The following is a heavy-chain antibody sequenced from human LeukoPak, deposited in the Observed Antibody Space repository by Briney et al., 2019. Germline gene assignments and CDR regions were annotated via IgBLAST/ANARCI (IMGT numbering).Heavy chain of an antibody. CDR1: GYTFTSYD. D-gene: IGHD6-13*01. Sequence: GASVKVSCKASGYTFTSYDINWVRQATGQGLEWMGWMNPNSGNTGYAQKFQGRVTITRNTSISTAYMELSSLRSEDTAVYYCAIKGVYSSSWVRDAFDIWGQGTMVTVSS. CDR3: AIKGVYSSSWVRDAFDI. CDR2: MNPNSGNT. J-gene: IGHJ3*02. V-gene: IGHV1-8*03.